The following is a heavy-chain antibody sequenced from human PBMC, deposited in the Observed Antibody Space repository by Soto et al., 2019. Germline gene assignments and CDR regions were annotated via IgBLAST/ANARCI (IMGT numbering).Heavy chain of an antibody. CDR1: GGSISSYY. CDR2: IYCSGST. D-gene: IGHD6-19*01. Sequence: SETLSLTCTVSGGSISSYYWSWIRQPPGKGLEWIGYIYCSGSTNYNPSLKSRVTISVDTSKNQFSLKLSSVTAADTAVYYCARVGYSSGWAPMVFDYWGQGTLVTVSS. J-gene: IGHJ4*02. CDR3: ARVGYSSGWAPMVFDY. V-gene: IGHV4-59*01.